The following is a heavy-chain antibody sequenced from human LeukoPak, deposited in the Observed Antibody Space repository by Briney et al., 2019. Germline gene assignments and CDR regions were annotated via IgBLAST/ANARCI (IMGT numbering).Heavy chain of an antibody. Sequence: GGSMRLSCAAPGFDFNKYTMSWVRQAPGKGLEWVAKMKEDGREIYYVGSVRGRFTISRDNGKNSPFLQMDSLRVEDTAVYYCTRGGARFFDSWGQGTLVTVSS. CDR3: TRGGARFFDS. J-gene: IGHJ4*02. CDR1: GFDFNKYT. D-gene: IGHD3-16*01. CDR2: MKEDGREI. V-gene: IGHV3-7*01.